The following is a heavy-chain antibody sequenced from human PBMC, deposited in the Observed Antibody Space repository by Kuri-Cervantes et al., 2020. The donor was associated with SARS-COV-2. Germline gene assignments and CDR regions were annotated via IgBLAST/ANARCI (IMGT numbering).Heavy chain of an antibody. Sequence: ASVKVSCKASGYTFTSYYMHWVRQAPGQGLEWMGIFNPSGGSTSYAQKFQGRVTMTRDTSTSTVYMELSSLRSEDTAVYYCARGELGISNYYYYYMDVWGKGTTVTVSS. CDR3: ARGELGISNYYYYYMDV. CDR2: FNPSGGST. CDR1: GYTFTSYY. D-gene: IGHD7-27*01. V-gene: IGHV1-46*01. J-gene: IGHJ6*03.